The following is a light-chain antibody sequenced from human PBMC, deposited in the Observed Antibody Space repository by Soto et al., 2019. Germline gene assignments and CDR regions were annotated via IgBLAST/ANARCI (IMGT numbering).Light chain of an antibody. V-gene: IGKV2-30*02. CDR1: QNLLHSDGDTY. CDR3: MQATHWPYT. CDR2: KVS. Sequence: DAVMTQSPLSLSVTLGQPASISCKSSQNLLHSDGDTYLNWFQQRPGQSPRRLIAKVSKRDSGVPDRFSGSGSGTDFTPRISRVEAEDVGIYYCMQATHWPYTFGQGTKLEIK. J-gene: IGKJ2*01.